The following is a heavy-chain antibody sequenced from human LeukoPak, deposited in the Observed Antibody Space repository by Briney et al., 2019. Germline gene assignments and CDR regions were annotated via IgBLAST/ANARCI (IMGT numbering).Heavy chain of an antibody. CDR1: GFTFDDYA. J-gene: IGHJ4*02. V-gene: IGHV3-9*01. D-gene: IGHD3-22*01. CDR2: IRWNSGSI. CDR3: AKEADYYDSSGYDY. Sequence: GGSLRLSCAASGFTFDDYAMHWVRQAPGKGLEWVAGIRWNSGSIGYADSVKGRFTISRDNAKNSLYLQMNSLRAEDTALYYCAKEADYYDSSGYDYWGQGTLVTVSS.